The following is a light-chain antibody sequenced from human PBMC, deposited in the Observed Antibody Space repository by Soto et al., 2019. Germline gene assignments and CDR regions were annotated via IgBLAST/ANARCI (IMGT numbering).Light chain of an antibody. CDR2: IAS. CDR3: QQSYSTPLT. Sequence: DIQLTQSPSSLSASVGDGVTITCRASQSISSNLNWYQQIPGKPPKLLIYIASTLQRGVPSRFSGSGSGTDFTLTISSLQPEDCATYYCQQSYSTPLTFGGGTKVEIQ. CDR1: QSISSN. V-gene: IGKV1-39*01. J-gene: IGKJ4*01.